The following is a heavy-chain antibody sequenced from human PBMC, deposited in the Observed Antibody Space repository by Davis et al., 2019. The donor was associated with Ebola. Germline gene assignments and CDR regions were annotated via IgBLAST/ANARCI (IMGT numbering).Heavy chain of an antibody. D-gene: IGHD3-10*01. J-gene: IGHJ4*02. CDR1: GFTFSSYD. V-gene: IGHV3-13*01. CDR2: IGTAGDT. Sequence: GESLKISCAASGFTFSSYDMRWVRQATGKGLEWVSAIGTAGDTYYPGSVKGRFTISRENAKNSLYLQMNSLRAEDTAVYYCARSFYGSGSFDYWGQGTLVTVSS. CDR3: ARSFYGSGSFDY.